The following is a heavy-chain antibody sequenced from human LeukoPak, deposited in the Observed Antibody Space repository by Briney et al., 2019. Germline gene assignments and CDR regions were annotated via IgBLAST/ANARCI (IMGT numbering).Heavy chain of an antibody. CDR3: ARYLALYYYDSSGNAFDI. J-gene: IGHJ3*02. CDR1: GGSIGSSSYY. V-gene: IGHV4-61*02. CDR2: IYTSGST. Sequence: SETLSLTCSVSGGSIGSSSYYCGWIRQPAGKGLEWIGRIYTSGSTNYNPSLKSRVTMSVDTSKNQFSLKLSSVTAADTAVYYCARYLALYYYDSSGNAFDIWGQGTMVTVSS. D-gene: IGHD3-22*01.